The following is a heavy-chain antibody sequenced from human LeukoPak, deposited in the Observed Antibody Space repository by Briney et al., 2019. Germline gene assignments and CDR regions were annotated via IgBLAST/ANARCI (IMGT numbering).Heavy chain of an antibody. CDR3: ARGRGFLRYYGMDV. D-gene: IGHD3-10*01. CDR2: IIPIFGTA. Sequence: SVKVSCKASGGTFSSYAISWVRQAPGQGLEWTGGIIPIFGTANYAQKFQGRVTITADESTSTAYMELSSLRSEDTAVYYCARGRGFLRYYGMDVWGQGTTVTVSS. CDR1: GGTFSSYA. J-gene: IGHJ6*02. V-gene: IGHV1-69*13.